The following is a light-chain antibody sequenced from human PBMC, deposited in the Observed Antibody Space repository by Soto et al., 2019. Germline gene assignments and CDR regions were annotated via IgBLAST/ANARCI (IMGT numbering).Light chain of an antibody. V-gene: IGKV1-5*03. Sequence: LXASVGDRVTITCRASQSINNWLAWYQQKPGKAPKLLIYKASNLDIGVPSRFSGSGSGTEFNLTISSLQPDDFATYYCQQYDTYWTFGQGTKVEIK. CDR3: QQYDTYWT. CDR1: QSINNW. CDR2: KAS. J-gene: IGKJ1*01.